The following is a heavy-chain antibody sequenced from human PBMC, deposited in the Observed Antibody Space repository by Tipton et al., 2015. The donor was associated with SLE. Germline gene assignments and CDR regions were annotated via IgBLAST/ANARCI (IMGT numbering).Heavy chain of an antibody. CDR3: ARRVVGGHARVDY. D-gene: IGHD5/OR15-5a*01. J-gene: IGHJ4*02. V-gene: IGHV4-4*07. Sequence: TLSLTCTVSGDSMSTYYWSWIRQPAGKGLEWIGRILTTGSPNYNPSLTSRVTISVDTSKSQFSLKLNSVTAADAAVYYCARRVVGGHARVDYWGQGVLVTVSS. CDR2: ILTTGSP. CDR1: GDSMSTYY.